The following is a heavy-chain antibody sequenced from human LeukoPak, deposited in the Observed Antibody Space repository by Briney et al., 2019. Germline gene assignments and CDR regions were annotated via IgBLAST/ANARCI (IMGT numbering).Heavy chain of an antibody. CDR3: ARERVGYYGSGSYDGQIDY. D-gene: IGHD3-10*01. J-gene: IGHJ4*02. CDR2: IYYSGST. Sequence: SETLSLTCTVSGGSISSSSYYWGWIRQPPGKGLEWIGSIYYSGSTYYNPALKSRVTISVDTSKNQFSLKLSSVTAADTAVYYCARERVGYYGSGSYDGQIDYWGQGTLVTVSS. CDR1: GGSISSSSYY. V-gene: IGHV4-39*07.